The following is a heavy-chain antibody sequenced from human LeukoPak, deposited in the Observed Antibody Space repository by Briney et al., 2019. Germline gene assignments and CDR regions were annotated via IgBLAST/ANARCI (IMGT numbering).Heavy chain of an antibody. CDR2: INPNSGGT. Sequence: GASVKVSCKASGYTFTGYYMHWVRQAPGQGLEWMGWINPNSGGTNYAQKFQGRVTMTRDTSISTAYMELSSLRSDDTAVYYCARDRRGGGAWFGDLTDYWGQGTLVTVTS. J-gene: IGHJ4*02. CDR1: GYTFTGYY. V-gene: IGHV1-2*02. CDR3: ARDRRGGGAWFGDLTDY. D-gene: IGHD3-10*01.